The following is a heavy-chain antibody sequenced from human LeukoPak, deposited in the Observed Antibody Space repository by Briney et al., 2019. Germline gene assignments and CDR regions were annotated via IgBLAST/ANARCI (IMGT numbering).Heavy chain of an antibody. CDR1: GGSVSSGTYY. V-gene: IGHV4-39*07. Sequence: SETLSLTCTVSGGSVSSGTYYWSWIRQPPGKGLEWIGEINHSGSTNYNPSLKSRVTISVDTSKNQFSLKLSSVTAADTAVYYCARRSAYSYFQHWGQGTLVTVSS. J-gene: IGHJ1*01. CDR3: ARRSAYSYFQH. CDR2: INHSGST. D-gene: IGHD3-3*01.